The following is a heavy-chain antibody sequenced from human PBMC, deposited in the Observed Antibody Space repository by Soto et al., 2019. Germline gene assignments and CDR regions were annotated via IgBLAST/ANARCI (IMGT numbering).Heavy chain of an antibody. CDR3: ARRGIVGARGAFDI. CDR2: IIPIFGTA. J-gene: IGHJ3*02. V-gene: IGHV1-69*13. Sequence: GASVKVSCKASGGTFSSYAISWVRQAPGQGLEWMGGIIPIFGTANYAQKFQGRVTITADESTSTAYMELSSLRSEDTAVYYCARRGIVGARGAFDIWGQGTMVTVSS. D-gene: IGHD1-26*01. CDR1: GGTFSSYA.